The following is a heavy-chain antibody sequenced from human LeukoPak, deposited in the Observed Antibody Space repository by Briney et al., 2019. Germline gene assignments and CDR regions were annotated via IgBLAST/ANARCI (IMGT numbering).Heavy chain of an antibody. CDR2: INAYLRQT. CDR3: ARDLSSGWNDY. D-gene: IGHD6-19*01. J-gene: IGHJ4*02. CDR1: GYTFTSYG. V-gene: IGHV1-18*01. Sequence: ASVKVSCKASGYTFTSYGISWVRQAPGQGLEWMGWINAYLRQTTYAQKFQDRVTMTTDTSTSTAYMELSSLTSDDTAVYYCARDLSSGWNDYWGQGTLVTVSS.